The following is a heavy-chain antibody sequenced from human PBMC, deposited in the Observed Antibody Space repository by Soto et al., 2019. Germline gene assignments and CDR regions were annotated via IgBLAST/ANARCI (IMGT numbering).Heavy chain of an antibody. CDR3: AKDTGDYYYYYGMDV. J-gene: IGHJ6*02. CDR1: GFTFDDYT. CDR2: ISWDGGST. Sequence: EVQLVESGGVVVQPGGSLRLSCAASGFTFDDYTMHWVRQAPGKGLEWVSLISWDGGSTYYADSVKGRFTISRDNSKNSLYLQMNSLRTEDTALYYCAKDTGDYYYYYGMDVWGQGTTVTVSS. V-gene: IGHV3-43*01. D-gene: IGHD7-27*01.